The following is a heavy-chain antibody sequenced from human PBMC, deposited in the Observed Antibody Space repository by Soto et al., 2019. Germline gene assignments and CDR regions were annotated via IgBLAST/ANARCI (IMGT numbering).Heavy chain of an antibody. J-gene: IGHJ4*02. V-gene: IGHV4-59*01. CDR1: GGSISSYY. CDR3: ARAWGRVFDY. CDR2: IYYSGST. D-gene: IGHD3-16*01. Sequence: QVQLQESGPGLVKPSETLSLTCTVSGGSISSYYWSWIRQPPGKGLEWIGYIYYSGSTNYNPSLKSRVTIAVDTSKNQCSLKPSSVTAADTAVYYCARAWGRVFDYWGQGTLVTVSS.